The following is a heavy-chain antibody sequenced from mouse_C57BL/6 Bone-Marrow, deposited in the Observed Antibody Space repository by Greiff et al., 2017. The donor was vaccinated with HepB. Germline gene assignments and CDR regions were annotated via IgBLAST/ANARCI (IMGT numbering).Heavy chain of an antibody. D-gene: IGHD1-1*01. J-gene: IGHJ4*01. Sequence: DVHLVESGGGLVQPGGSLKLSCAASGFTFSDYGMAWVRQAPRKGPEWVAFISNLAYSIYYADTVTGRFTISRENAKNTLYLEMSSLRSEDTAMYYCARRITTVVSYYYAMDYWGQGTSVTVSS. V-gene: IGHV5-15*04. CDR1: GFTFSDYG. CDR2: ISNLAYSI. CDR3: ARRITTVVSYYYAMDY.